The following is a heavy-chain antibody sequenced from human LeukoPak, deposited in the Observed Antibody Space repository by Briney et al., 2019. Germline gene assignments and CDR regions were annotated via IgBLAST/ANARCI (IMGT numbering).Heavy chain of an antibody. J-gene: IGHJ6*03. V-gene: IGHV4-61*02. Sequence: SETLSLTCTVSGGSISSGSYYWSWIRQPAGKGLEWIGRIYTSGTTNYNPSLKSRVTISVDTSKNQFSLKLSSVTAADTAVYYCACSGWYISVNYYYYMDVWGNGTTVTISS. CDR2: IYTSGTT. D-gene: IGHD6-19*01. CDR1: GGSISSGSYY. CDR3: ACSGWYISVNYYYYMDV.